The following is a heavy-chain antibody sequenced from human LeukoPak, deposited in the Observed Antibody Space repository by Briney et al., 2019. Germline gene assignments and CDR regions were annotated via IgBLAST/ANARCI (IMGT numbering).Heavy chain of an antibody. Sequence: SETLSLTCTVSGGSISSYYWSWIRQPPGKGLEWIGYIYYSGSTDYNPSLKSRVTISVDTSKNQFSLKLSSVTAADTAVYYCAGHHPRNTVDFWGQGTLVTVSS. CDR1: GGSISSYY. D-gene: IGHD2/OR15-2a*01. J-gene: IGHJ4*02. CDR3: AGHHPRNTVDF. CDR2: IYYSGST. V-gene: IGHV4-59*08.